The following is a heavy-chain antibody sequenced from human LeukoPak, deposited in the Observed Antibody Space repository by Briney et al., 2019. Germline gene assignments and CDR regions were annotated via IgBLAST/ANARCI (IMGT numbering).Heavy chain of an antibody. CDR3: ARKRGSLSDIAFDI. CDR2: ISYSGRT. V-gene: IGHV4-39*01. D-gene: IGHD6-6*01. J-gene: IGHJ3*02. Sequence: SETLSLTCSVSGGSISSYYWNWIRQPPGKGLEWLGSISYSGRTYYNPSLESRVTISVDASKNQFSLKLSSVTAADTAVYYCARKRGSLSDIAFDIWGQRTMVTVSS. CDR1: GGSISSYY.